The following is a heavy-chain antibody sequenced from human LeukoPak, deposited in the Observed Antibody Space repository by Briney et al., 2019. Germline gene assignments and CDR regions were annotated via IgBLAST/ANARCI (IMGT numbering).Heavy chain of an antibody. V-gene: IGHV4-4*07. CDR1: GGSISSYY. CDR3: AREVRCSSTSCYICDY. Sequence: PSETLSLTCTVSGGSISSYYWSWIRQPAGKGLEWIGRIYTSGSTNYNPSLKSRVTMSVDTSKNQFSLKLSSVTAADTAVYYCAREVRCSSTSCYICDYWGQGTLVTVSS. CDR2: IYTSGST. J-gene: IGHJ4*02. D-gene: IGHD2-2*02.